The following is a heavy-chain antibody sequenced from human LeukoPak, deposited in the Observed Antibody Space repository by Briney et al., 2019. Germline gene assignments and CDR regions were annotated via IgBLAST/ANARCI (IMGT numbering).Heavy chain of an antibody. CDR1: GYTLTELS. CDR2: FDPEDGET. V-gene: IGHV1-24*01. CDR3: ATSHVDSSGYNVYYYYGMDV. J-gene: IGHJ6*02. D-gene: IGHD3-22*01. Sequence: GASVKVSCKVSGYTLTELSMHWVRQAPGKGLEWMGGFDPEDGETIYAQKFQGRVTMTEDTSTDTAYMELSSLRSEDTAVYYCATSHVDSSGYNVYYYYGMDVWGQGTTVTVSS.